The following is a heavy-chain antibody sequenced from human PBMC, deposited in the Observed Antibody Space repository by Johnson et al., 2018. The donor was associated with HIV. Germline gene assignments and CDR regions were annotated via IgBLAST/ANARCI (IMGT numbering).Heavy chain of an antibody. CDR2: IDTAGGT. CDR3: ARDQRITMMANTRDAFDI. J-gene: IGHJ3*02. Sequence: VQLVESGGGLVKPEGSLRLSCAASGFTFSTYDMHWVRQATGKGLEWVSAIDTAGGTYYSGSVKGRFTISRENAKNSLYLQMNSLRAGDTAVYYCARDQRITMMANTRDAFDIWGQGTMVTVSS. D-gene: IGHD3-22*01. V-gene: IGHV3-13*04. CDR1: GFTFSTYD.